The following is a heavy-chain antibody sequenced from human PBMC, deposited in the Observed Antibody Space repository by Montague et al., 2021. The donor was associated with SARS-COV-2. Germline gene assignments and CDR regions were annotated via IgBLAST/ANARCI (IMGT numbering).Heavy chain of an antibody. CDR1: GSSVRSYY. CDR3: ARENTVTTFGGPYYIDS. D-gene: IGHD4-17*01. J-gene: IGHJ4*02. CDR2: IYDSGST. V-gene: IGHV4-59*02. Sequence: SETLSLTCIVSGSSVRSYYWSWIRQPPGKGLEWIGYIYDSGSTNYNPSLKSRVTISVDTSKNQFSLKLSSVTAADTAVYYCARENTVTTFGGPYYIDSWGQGILVTASA.